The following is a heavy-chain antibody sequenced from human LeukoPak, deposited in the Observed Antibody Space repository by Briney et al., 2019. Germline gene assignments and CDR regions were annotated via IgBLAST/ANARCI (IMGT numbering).Heavy chain of an antibody. D-gene: IGHD6-13*01. CDR3: ARDGKIAAAVHRDNWFDP. CDR1: GGSISSGSYY. CDR2: IYYSGST. Sequence: SQTLSLTCTVSGGSISSGSYYWSWIRQPAGKGLEWIGYIYYSGSTNYNPSLKSRVTISVDTSKNQFSLKLSSVTAADTAVYYCARDGKIAAAVHRDNWFDPWGQGTLVTVSS. J-gene: IGHJ5*02. V-gene: IGHV4-61*10.